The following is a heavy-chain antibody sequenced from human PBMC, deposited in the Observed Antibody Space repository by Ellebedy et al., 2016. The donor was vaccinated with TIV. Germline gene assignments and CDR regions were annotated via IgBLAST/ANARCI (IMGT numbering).Heavy chain of an antibody. CDR3: AYSTGTAYYYGMDV. J-gene: IGHJ6*02. Sequence: AASVKVSCKASGYTFTSYAMHWVRQAPGQRLEWMGWINAGNGNTKYSQKFQGRVTITRDTSASTAHMALSSLRSEDTAVYYCAYSTGTAYYYGMDVWGQGTTVTVSS. D-gene: IGHD1-1*01. V-gene: IGHV1-3*01. CDR1: GYTFTSYA. CDR2: INAGNGNT.